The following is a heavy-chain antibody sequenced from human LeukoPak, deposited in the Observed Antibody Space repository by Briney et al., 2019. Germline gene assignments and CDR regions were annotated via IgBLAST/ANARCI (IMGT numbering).Heavy chain of an antibody. CDR2: ISSSSSYT. CDR3: ARRSIAPSEDLDY. J-gene: IGHJ4*02. D-gene: IGHD6-6*01. Sequence: PGGSLRLSCAASGFTFSDYYMSWIRQAPGKGLEWVSYISSSSSYTNYADSVKGRFTISRDNAKNSLYLQMNSLRAEDTAVYYCARRSIAPSEDLDYGGQGTLVTVSS. V-gene: IGHV3-11*06. CDR1: GFTFSDYY.